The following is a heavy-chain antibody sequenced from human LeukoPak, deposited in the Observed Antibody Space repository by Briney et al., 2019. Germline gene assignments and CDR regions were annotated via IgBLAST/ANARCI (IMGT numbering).Heavy chain of an antibody. V-gene: IGHV4-39*01. CDR1: GGSISSSSYY. Sequence: SETLSLTCTVSGGSISSSSYYWGWIRQPPGKGLEWIGSIYYSGSTYYNPSLKSRVTISVDTSKNQFSLKLSSVTAADTAVYYCARHGRGYYMATSNYWGQGTLVTVSS. CDR3: ARHGRGYYMATSNY. D-gene: IGHD3-3*01. CDR2: IYYSGST. J-gene: IGHJ4*02.